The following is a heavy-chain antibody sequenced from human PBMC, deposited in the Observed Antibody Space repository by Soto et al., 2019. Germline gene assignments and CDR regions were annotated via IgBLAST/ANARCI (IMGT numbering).Heavy chain of an antibody. Sequence: SVKVSCKASGGTFISYAISWVRQAPGQGLEWMGGIIPIFGRANYAQKVQGRVTVAADESTSTAYLELSSLRSEDTAVYYCATGGYSGYDYNYYYYGMDVWGQGTTVTVSS. CDR1: GGTFISYA. J-gene: IGHJ6*02. V-gene: IGHV1-69*13. CDR3: ATGGYSGYDYNYYYYGMDV. CDR2: IIPIFGRA. D-gene: IGHD5-12*01.